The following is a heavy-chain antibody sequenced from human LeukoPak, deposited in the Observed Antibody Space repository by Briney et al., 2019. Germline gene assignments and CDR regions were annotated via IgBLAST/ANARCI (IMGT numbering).Heavy chain of an antibody. V-gene: IGHV4-39*01. CDR2: IYYSGTT. CDR1: DGSISSSSYY. Sequence: SETLSLTCTVSDGSISSSSYYWGWIRQSPGKGLEWIGSIYYSGTTYYNPSLKSRVTIFVDTSKNQFSLKLSSVTAADTAVYYCALMLEGYFDYWGQGTLVTVSS. J-gene: IGHJ4*02. D-gene: IGHD3-16*01. CDR3: ALMLEGYFDY.